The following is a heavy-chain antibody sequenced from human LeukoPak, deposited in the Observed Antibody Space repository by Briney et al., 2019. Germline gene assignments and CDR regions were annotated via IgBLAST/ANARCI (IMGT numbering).Heavy chain of an antibody. J-gene: IGHJ4*02. CDR1: GFTFSSHA. Sequence: HPGGSLRLSCAASGFTFSSHAVHWVRQAPGKGLEWVAVISNDGNNKYYGDSVKGRFTISRDNSKNTLYLQMNSLRAEDTAVYYCAKDTYSTSPYYFDYWGQGTLVTVSS. V-gene: IGHV3-30*04. D-gene: IGHD1-26*01. CDR3: AKDTYSTSPYYFDY. CDR2: ISNDGNNK.